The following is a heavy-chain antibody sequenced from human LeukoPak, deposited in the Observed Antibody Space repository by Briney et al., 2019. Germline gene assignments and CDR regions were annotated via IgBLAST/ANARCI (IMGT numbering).Heavy chain of an antibody. J-gene: IGHJ4*02. CDR3: ARDQRSRYSSGWYRY. D-gene: IGHD6-19*01. Sequence: ASVKVSCKASGYTFTSYGISWVRQAPGQGLEWMGWISAYNGNTNYAQKLQGRVTMTTDTSTSTAYMELRSLRSDDTAVYYCARDQRSRYSSGWYRYWGQGALVTVSS. CDR1: GYTFTSYG. CDR2: ISAYNGNT. V-gene: IGHV1-18*04.